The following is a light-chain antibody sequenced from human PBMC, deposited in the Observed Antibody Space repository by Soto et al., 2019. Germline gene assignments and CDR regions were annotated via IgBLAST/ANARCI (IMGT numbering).Light chain of an antibody. Sequence: IVLTQSPATLSLSPWERATLSCRASQSVCRYLFWYQQIPGQAPRLLIYDASSRASGIPARFSGSGSGTGFTLTISRLEPEDFAVYYCQQYGSSPITFGQGTRLEIK. CDR3: QQYGSSPIT. CDR2: DAS. J-gene: IGKJ5*01. CDR1: QSVCRY. V-gene: IGKV3-20*01.